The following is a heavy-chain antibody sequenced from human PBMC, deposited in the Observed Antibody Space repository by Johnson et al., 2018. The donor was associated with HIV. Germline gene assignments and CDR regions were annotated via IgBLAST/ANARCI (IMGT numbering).Heavy chain of an antibody. CDR1: GFTFSSYA. Sequence: VQLVESGGGLVQPGGSLRLSCEASGFTFSSYAMSGVRQAPGKGLEWVSAISGSGGSPYYADSVKGRFTISRDNAKNSLYLQMNSLRAEDTALYYCARVTAHYYDSSGYVDAFDIWGQGTMVTV. CDR2: ISGSGGSP. D-gene: IGHD3-22*01. V-gene: IGHV3-23*04. J-gene: IGHJ3*02. CDR3: ARVTAHYYDSSGYVDAFDI.